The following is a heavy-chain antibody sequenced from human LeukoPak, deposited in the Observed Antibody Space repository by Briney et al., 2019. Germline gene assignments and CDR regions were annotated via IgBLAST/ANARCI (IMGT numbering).Heavy chain of an antibody. CDR1: GLTFSSYS. Sequence: AGGSLRLAWAASGLTFSSYSMSWVRQAAGEGLGWVSSISRSSSYIYYADSVKGRFTISRDNAKNSLYLQMNSLRAEGTAVYYCARAFSAGMDVWGQGTTVTVSS. CDR2: ISRSSSYI. V-gene: IGHV3-21*01. J-gene: IGHJ6*02. CDR3: ARAFSAGMDV.